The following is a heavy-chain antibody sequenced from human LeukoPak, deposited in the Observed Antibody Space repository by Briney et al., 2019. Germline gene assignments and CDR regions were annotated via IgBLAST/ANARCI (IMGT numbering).Heavy chain of an antibody. CDR2: INYSGST. CDR1: GGSVSSTTYY. V-gene: IGHV4-39*01. D-gene: IGHD3-10*01. CDR3: ARYVVYGSGKYYFDY. J-gene: IGHJ4*02. Sequence: SETLSLTCTVSGGSVSSTTYYWSWIRQPPGKGLEWIASINYSGSTYYNPSLKSRVTISVDTSENQSSLKLSSVTAADTAVYYCARYVVYGSGKYYFDYWGQGTLVTVSS.